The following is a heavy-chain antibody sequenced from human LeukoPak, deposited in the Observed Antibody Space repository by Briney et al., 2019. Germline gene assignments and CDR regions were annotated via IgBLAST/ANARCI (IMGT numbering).Heavy chain of an antibody. CDR3: VRDTIFGLPIQRFDY. Sequence: PGGSLRLSCAASGFTVSSNYMSWVRQAPGKGLEWVSVIYSGGSTYYAASARGRFTISRDNAINSLFLQMDSLAPEDTGFYYCVRDTIFGLPIQRFDYWGQGVLVTVSS. D-gene: IGHD3-3*01. V-gene: IGHV3-53*05. J-gene: IGHJ4*02. CDR1: GFTVSSNY. CDR2: IYSGGST.